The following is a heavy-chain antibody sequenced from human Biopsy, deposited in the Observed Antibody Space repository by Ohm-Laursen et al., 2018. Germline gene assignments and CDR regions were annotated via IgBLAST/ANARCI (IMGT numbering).Heavy chain of an antibody. J-gene: IGHJ4*02. Sequence: SDTLSLTCTVSRDSISNYYWTWIRQSLGKGLEWIGYIYYTGSTNYNPSVKSRVTISVDTSKNQFSLKLNSVTAADTAVYFCARDSRGGHLNTTLITGKNLDSWGQGILVTVSS. CDR3: ARDSRGGHLNTTLITGKNLDS. D-gene: IGHD3-16*01. V-gene: IGHV4-59*01. CDR1: RDSISNYY. CDR2: IYYTGST.